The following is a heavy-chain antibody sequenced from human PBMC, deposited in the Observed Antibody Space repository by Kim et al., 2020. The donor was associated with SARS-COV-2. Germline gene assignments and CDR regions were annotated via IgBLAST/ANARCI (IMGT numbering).Heavy chain of an antibody. Sequence: SETLSLTCTVSGGSISSYYWSWIRQPPGKGLEWIGYIYYSGSTNYNPSLKSRVTISVDTSKNQFSLKLSSVTAADTAVYYCARDGGLGKSGFPDYWGQGTLVTVSS. CDR1: GGSISSYY. CDR3: ARDGGLGKSGFPDY. J-gene: IGHJ4*02. D-gene: IGHD5-12*01. V-gene: IGHV4-59*01. CDR2: IYYSGST.